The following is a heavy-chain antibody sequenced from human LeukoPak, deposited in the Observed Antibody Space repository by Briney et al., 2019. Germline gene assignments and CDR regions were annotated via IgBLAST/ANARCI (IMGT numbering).Heavy chain of an antibody. CDR1: GYTFTGYY. CDR2: INPNSGGT. J-gene: IGHJ6*02. D-gene: IGHD3-9*01. Sequence: ASVKVSCKASGYTFTGYYMHWMRQAPGQGLEWMGRINPNSGGTNYAQKFQGRVTMTRDTSISTAYMELSRLRSDDTAVYYCARAPYYDILTGYYTHYYYYYGMDVWGQGTTVTVSS. CDR3: ARAPYYDILTGYYTHYYYYYGMDV. V-gene: IGHV1-2*06.